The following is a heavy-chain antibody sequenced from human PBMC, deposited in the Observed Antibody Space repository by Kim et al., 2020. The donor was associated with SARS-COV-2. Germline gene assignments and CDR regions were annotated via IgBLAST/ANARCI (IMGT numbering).Heavy chain of an antibody. CDR3: AKDLIAAPPYYGMDV. CDR1: GFTFSSYG. D-gene: IGHD6-6*01. CDR2: ISYDGSNK. J-gene: IGHJ6*02. V-gene: IGHV3-30*18. Sequence: GGSLRLSCAASGFTFSSYGMHWVRQAPGKGLEWVAVISYDGSNKYYADSVKGRFTISRDNSKNTLYLQMNSLRAEDTAVYYCAKDLIAAPPYYGMDVWGQGTTVTVSS.